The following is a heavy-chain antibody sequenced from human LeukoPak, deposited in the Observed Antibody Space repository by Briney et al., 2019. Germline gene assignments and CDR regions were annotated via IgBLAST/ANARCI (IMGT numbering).Heavy chain of an antibody. J-gene: IGHJ4*02. Sequence: SVKVSCKASGGTFSSYAISWVRQAPGQGLEWMGRIIPILGIANYAQKFQGRVTITADKSTSTAYMELSSLRSEDTAVYYCAMFSYYYDSSGYYQYYFDYWGQGTLVTVSS. CDR1: GGTFSSYA. CDR2: IIPILGIA. CDR3: AMFSYYYDSSGYYQYYFDY. D-gene: IGHD3-22*01. V-gene: IGHV1-69*04.